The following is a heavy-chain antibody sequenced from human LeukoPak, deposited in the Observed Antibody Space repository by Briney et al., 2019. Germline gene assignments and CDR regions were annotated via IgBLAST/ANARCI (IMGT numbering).Heavy chain of an antibody. J-gene: IGHJ6*02. V-gene: IGHV3-7*01. CDR2: TNQDGSEQ. Sequence: GGSLRLSCAASGFTFSTHWMSWVRQAPGKGLEWVANTNQDGSEQHYVRSVKGRFTISRDNAKNSLLLQMNSLRDEDTAVYYCARGKIGYCSGGSCYNYYYGMDVWGQGTTVTVSS. CDR3: ARGKIGYCSGGSCYNYYYGMDV. D-gene: IGHD2-15*01. CDR1: GFTFSTHW.